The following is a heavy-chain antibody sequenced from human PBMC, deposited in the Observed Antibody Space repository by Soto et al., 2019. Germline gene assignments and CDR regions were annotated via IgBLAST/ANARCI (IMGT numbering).Heavy chain of an antibody. D-gene: IGHD3-10*01. Sequence: WSLRLSCAASGFTVGNNYMSWVRQAPGKGLEWVSLIYSTGTTKYADSVKGRFTVSRDNAKNTLYLQMNSLRAEDTAVYYCAKDGRGSGSHYNSFGYWGQGTLVTVSS. CDR2: IYSTGTT. V-gene: IGHV3-53*01. CDR3: AKDGRGSGSHYNSFGY. CDR1: GFTVGNNY. J-gene: IGHJ4*02.